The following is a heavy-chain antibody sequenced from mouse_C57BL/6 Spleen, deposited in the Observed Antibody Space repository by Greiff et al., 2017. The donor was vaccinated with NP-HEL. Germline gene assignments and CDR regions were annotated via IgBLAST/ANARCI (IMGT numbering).Heavy chain of an antibody. J-gene: IGHJ2*01. Sequence: EVKLQESGPGLVKPSQSLSLTCSVTGYSITSGYSWNWIRQFPGNKLEWMGYISYDGSNNYNPSLKNRISITRDTSKNQFFLKLNSVTTEDTATYYCARDYSYFDYWGQGTTLTVSS. V-gene: IGHV3-6*01. CDR3: ARDYSYFDY. CDR1: GYSITSGYS. CDR2: ISYDGSN. D-gene: IGHD2-1*01.